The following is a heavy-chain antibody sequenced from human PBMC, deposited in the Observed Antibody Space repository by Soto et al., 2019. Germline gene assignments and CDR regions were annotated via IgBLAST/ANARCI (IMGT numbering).Heavy chain of an antibody. Sequence: EEQLVESGRGLVQPGGSLRLCCAASGFTVSTKYMSWVRQAPGKGLEWVSVIYSGGSTFYADSVRGRFTISRDNSKNTVNLQMNSLRAEDTAVYYCARDPWAADYWGQGTLVTVSS. D-gene: IGHD3-16*01. CDR1: GFTVSTKY. CDR3: ARDPWAADY. CDR2: IYSGGST. V-gene: IGHV3-66*01. J-gene: IGHJ4*02.